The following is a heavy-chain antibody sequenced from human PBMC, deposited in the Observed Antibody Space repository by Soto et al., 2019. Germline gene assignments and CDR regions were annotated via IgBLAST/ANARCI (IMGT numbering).Heavy chain of an antibody. CDR3: ARLDYYGSGSRYYYYGMDV. J-gene: IGHJ6*02. D-gene: IGHD3-10*01. CDR1: GYSFTSYW. Sequence: GESLKISCKGSGYSFTSYWIGWVRQMPGKGLEWMGIIYPGDSDTRYIPSFQGQVTISADKSISTAYLQWSSLKASDTAMYYCARLDYYGSGSRYYYYGMDVWGQGTTVTVSS. CDR2: IYPGDSDT. V-gene: IGHV5-51*01.